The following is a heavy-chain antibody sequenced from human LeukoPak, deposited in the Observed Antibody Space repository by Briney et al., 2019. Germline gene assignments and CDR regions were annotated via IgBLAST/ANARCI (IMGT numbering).Heavy chain of an antibody. CDR1: GFTFSSYA. CDR2: FSGRGDTT. D-gene: IGHD5-18*01. CDR3: ARCVYSYGYHFDY. J-gene: IGHJ4*02. V-gene: IGHV3-23*01. Sequence: GGSLRLSCVASGFTFSSYAMSWVRQAPGKGLEWVSTFSGRGDTTYYADSVKGRFTISRDNSKNTLYLQMNSLRAEDTAVYYWARCVYSYGYHFDYWGQGTLVTVSS.